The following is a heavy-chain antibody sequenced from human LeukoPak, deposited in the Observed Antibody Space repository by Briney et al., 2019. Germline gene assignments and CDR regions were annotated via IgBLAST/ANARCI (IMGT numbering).Heavy chain of an antibody. Sequence: ASVKVSCKASGGTFSSYAISWVRQAPGQGLEWMGGIIPIFGTANYAQKFQGRVTITTDESTSTAYMELSSLSSEDTAVYYCATRIADYSNHLNAFDIWGQGTMVTVSS. D-gene: IGHD4-11*01. CDR2: IIPIFGTA. CDR1: GGTFSSYA. CDR3: ATRIADYSNHLNAFDI. V-gene: IGHV1-69*05. J-gene: IGHJ3*02.